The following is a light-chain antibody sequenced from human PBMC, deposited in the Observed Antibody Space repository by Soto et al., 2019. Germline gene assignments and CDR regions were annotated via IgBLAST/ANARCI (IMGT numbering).Light chain of an antibody. CDR3: GTWDSSLSAGV. CDR2: DNN. V-gene: IGLV1-51*01. CDR1: SSNIGNNY. Sequence: QSVLTQPPSVSAAPGQTVTISCSGSSSNIGNNYVSWYQQLPGTAPKLLIFDNNQRPSGIPDRFSGSKSGTSATLGITGLQTGDEADYYCGTWDSSLSAGVFGGGTKLTVL. J-gene: IGLJ3*02.